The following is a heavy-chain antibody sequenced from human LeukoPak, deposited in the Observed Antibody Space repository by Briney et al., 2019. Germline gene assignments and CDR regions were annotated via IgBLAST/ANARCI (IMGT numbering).Heavy chain of an antibody. J-gene: IGHJ5*02. Sequence: GGSLSLSCAASGFTFSSYAMSWVRQAPGKGLEWVPAISGSGGSTYYADSVKGRFTISRDNSKNTLYLQMNSLRAEDTAVYYCAKDDSGYYPITWGQGTLVTVSS. CDR3: AKDDSGYYPIT. D-gene: IGHD3-22*01. V-gene: IGHV3-23*01. CDR2: ISGSGGST. CDR1: GFTFSSYA.